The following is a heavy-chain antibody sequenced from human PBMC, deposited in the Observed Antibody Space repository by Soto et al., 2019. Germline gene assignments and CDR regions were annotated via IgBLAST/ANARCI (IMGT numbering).Heavy chain of an antibody. Sequence: EVQVVESGGGLVQPGRSLRLSCAASGFSFDDYAMHGVRQAPGKGLEWVSGISWNSGTIGYADSVKGRFTISRDNAKNSLYQQMNSLRAEDTALYYCAKSTGGTANGMGVWGQGTTVTVSS. CDR2: ISWNSGTI. V-gene: IGHV3-9*01. CDR1: GFSFDDYA. J-gene: IGHJ6*02. CDR3: AKSTGGTANGMGV. D-gene: IGHD2-8*02.